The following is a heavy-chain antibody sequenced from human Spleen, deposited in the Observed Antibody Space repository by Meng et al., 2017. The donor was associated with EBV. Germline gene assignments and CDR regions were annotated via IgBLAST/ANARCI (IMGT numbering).Heavy chain of an antibody. D-gene: IGHD6-13*01. Sequence: QVQPQESGPGLVKPSGTLSLTCVVSGGSISSSNWWSWVRQPPGKGLEWIGEIYHTESTNYNPSLKSRVTISLDKSKNQFSLKLSSMTAADTAVYYCARVAVGDFSSSWTYLDSWGQGTLVTVSS. J-gene: IGHJ4*02. V-gene: IGHV4-4*02. CDR2: IYHTEST. CDR3: ARVAVGDFSSSWTYLDS. CDR1: GGSISSSNW.